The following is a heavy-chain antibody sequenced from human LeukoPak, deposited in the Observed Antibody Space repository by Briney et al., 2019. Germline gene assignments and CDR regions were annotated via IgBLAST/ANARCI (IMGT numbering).Heavy chain of an antibody. CDR1: GHTVTEVS. V-gene: IGHV1-24*01. Sequence: ASVKVSCMVAGHTVTEVSIHWVRQAPGKGLEWMGGFDPEHGETIYAQEFQGRVTMTEDTSTDTAYMELRSLRSEDTAVYYCAPDLGYYYDNSGYQWGQGTLVIVSS. J-gene: IGHJ4*02. CDR2: FDPEHGET. CDR3: APDLGYYYDNSGYQ. D-gene: IGHD3-22*01.